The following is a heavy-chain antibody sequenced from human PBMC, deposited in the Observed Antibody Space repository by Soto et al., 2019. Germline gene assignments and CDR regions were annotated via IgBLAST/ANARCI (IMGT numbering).Heavy chain of an antibody. CDR1: GFTFSSYG. J-gene: IGHJ5*02. CDR3: AKGRTMIVVSVSGWFDP. V-gene: IGHV3-30*18. Sequence: QVQLVESGGGVAQPGRSLRLSCAASGFTFSSYGMHWVRQAPGKGLEWVAVISYDGSNKYYADSVKGRFTISRDNSKNTLYLQMNSLRAEDTAVYYCAKGRTMIVVSVSGWFDPWGQGTLVTVSS. CDR2: ISYDGSNK. D-gene: IGHD3-22*01.